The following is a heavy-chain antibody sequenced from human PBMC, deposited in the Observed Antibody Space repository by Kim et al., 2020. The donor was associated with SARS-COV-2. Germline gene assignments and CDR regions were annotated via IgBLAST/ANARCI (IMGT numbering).Heavy chain of an antibody. Sequence: TRYSPSFQGQVTISADKSISTAYLQWSSLKASDTAMYYCARRTWSDAFDIWGQGTMVTVSS. CDR2: T. D-gene: IGHD2-15*01. CDR3: ARRTWSDAFDI. J-gene: IGHJ3*02. V-gene: IGHV5-51*01.